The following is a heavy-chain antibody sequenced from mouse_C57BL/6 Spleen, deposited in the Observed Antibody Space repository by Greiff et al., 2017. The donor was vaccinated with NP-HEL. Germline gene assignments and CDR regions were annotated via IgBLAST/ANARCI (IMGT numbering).Heavy chain of an antibody. J-gene: IGHJ1*03. CDR2: ISYDGSN. Sequence: EVQLQQSGPGLVKPSQSLSLTCSVTGYSITSGYYWNWIRQFPGNKLEWMGYISYDGSNNYNPSLKNRISITRDTSKNQFFLKLNSVTTEDTATYYCARAGDGINYDWYFDVWGTGTTVTVSS. D-gene: IGHD1-1*01. V-gene: IGHV3-6*01. CDR3: ARAGDGINYDWYFDV. CDR1: GYSITSGYY.